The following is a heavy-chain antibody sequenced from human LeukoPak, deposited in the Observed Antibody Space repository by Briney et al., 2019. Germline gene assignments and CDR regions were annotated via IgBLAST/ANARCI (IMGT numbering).Heavy chain of an antibody. J-gene: IGHJ6*02. Sequence: SETLSLTCTVSGGSISSSSYYWGWIRQPPGKGLEWIGEINHSGSTNYNPSLKSRVTISVDTSKNQFSLKLSSVTAADTAVYYCAATGYSSSRGSYGMDVWGQGTTVTVSS. CDR3: AATGYSSSRGSYGMDV. CDR2: INHSGST. D-gene: IGHD6-13*01. V-gene: IGHV4-39*07. CDR1: GGSISSSSYY.